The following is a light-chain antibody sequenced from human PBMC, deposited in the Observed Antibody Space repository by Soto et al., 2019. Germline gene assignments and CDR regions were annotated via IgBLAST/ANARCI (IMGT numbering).Light chain of an antibody. CDR3: HQRYSWPHS. V-gene: IGKV3-11*01. CDR1: QSVSTY. J-gene: IGKJ2*01. CDR2: EAS. Sequence: EIVLTQSPATLSLSPGERATLSCRASQSVSTYLGWYQEKPGQPPRLLISEASKRATGIPARFNGSGSGTDFTLTISSLEPEDFAIYFCHQRYSWPHSFGQGTKLEI.